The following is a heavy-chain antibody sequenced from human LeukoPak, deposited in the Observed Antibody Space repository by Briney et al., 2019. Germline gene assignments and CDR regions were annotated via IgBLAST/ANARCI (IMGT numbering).Heavy chain of an antibody. V-gene: IGHV1-18*01. Sequence: ASVTVSCKASGYTFTSYGISWVRQAPGQGLEWMGWISAYNGNTNYAQKLQGRVTMTTDTSTSTAYMELRSLRSDDTAVYYCARGYYYDSSGYYPFDYWGQGTLVTVSS. CDR3: ARGYYYDSSGYYPFDY. CDR2: ISAYNGNT. D-gene: IGHD3-22*01. CDR1: GYTFTSYG. J-gene: IGHJ4*02.